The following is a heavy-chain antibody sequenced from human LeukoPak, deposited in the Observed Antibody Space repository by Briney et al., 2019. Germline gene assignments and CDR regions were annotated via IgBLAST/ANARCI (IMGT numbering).Heavy chain of an antibody. V-gene: IGHV3-11*01. D-gene: IGHD3-22*01. J-gene: IGHJ4*02. CDR3: ARGGLGTYYYDSSGYIDY. CDR2: ISSSGSTI. CDR1: GFTFSDYY. Sequence: KTGGSLRLSCAASGFTFSDYYMSWIRQAPGKGLEWVSYISSSGSTIYYADSVKGRFTISRDNAKNSLYLQMNSLRAEDTAVYYCARGGLGTYYYDSSGYIDYWGQGTLVTVSS.